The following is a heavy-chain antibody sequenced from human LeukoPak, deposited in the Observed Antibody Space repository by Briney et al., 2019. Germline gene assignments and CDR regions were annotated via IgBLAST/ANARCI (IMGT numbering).Heavy chain of an antibody. Sequence: ASVKVSGKASGYTFTGYYMHWVRQAPGQGLEWMGWINPNSGGTNYAQKFQGRVTMTRDTSISTAYMELSRLRSDDTAVYYCARETLLTGTTSGWGQGTLVTVSS. V-gene: IGHV1-2*02. J-gene: IGHJ4*02. CDR1: GYTFTGYY. CDR2: INPNSGGT. D-gene: IGHD1-7*01. CDR3: ARETLLTGTTSG.